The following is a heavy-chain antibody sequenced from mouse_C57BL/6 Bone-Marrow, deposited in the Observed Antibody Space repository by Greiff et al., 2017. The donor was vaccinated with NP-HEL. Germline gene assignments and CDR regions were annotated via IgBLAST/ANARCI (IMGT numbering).Heavy chain of an antibody. CDR1: GFTFSSYA. V-gene: IGHV5-4*01. CDR2: ISDGGSYT. Sequence: EVHLVESGGGLVKPGGSLKLSCAASGFTFSSYAMSWVRQTPEKRLEWVATISDGGSYTYYPDNVKGRFTISRDNAKNNLYLQMSHLKSEDTAMYYCASRVTLYAMDYWGQGTSVTVSS. J-gene: IGHJ4*01. CDR3: ASRVTLYAMDY.